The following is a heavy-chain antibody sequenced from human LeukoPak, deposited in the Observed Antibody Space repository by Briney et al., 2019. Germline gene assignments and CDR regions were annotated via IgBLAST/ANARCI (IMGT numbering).Heavy chain of an antibody. V-gene: IGHV3-11*04. CDR1: GFTFSDYY. CDR3: ARDRYYYDSSAPGFQH. CDR2: ISSSGSTI. Sequence: KTGGSLRLSCAASGFTFSDYYMSWIRQAPGKGLEWVSYISSSGSTIYYADSVRGRFTISRDNAKNSLYLQMNSLRAEDTAVYYCARDRYYYDSSAPGFQHWGQGTLVTVSS. J-gene: IGHJ1*01. D-gene: IGHD3-22*01.